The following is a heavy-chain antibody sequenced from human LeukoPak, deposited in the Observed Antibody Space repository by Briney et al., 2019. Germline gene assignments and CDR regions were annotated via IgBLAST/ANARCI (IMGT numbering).Heavy chain of an antibody. CDR2: ISYDGSNK. V-gene: IGHV3-30*01. J-gene: IGHJ4*02. CDR3: ASNIVVVVAATAVDY. Sequence: GGSLRLSCAASGFTLSSYAMHWVRQAPGKGLEWVAVISYDGSNKYYADSVKGRFTISRDNSKNTLYLQMNSLRAEDMAVYYCASNIVVVVAATAVDYWGQGTLVTVSS. CDR1: GFTLSSYA. D-gene: IGHD2-15*01.